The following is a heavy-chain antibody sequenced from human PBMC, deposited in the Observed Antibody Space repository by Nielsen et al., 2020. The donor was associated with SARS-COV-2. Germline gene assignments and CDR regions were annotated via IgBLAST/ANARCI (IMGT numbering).Heavy chain of an antibody. J-gene: IGHJ6*02. CDR1: GGSFSGYY. CDR3: ARSFGDYEGGTYYYYYGMDV. V-gene: IGHV4-34*01. CDR2: INHTGST. Sequence: SETLSLTCAVYGGSFSGYYWSWIRQPPGKGLEWIGEINHTGSTNYNPSLKSRVTISLDTSKNQFSLKLSSATAADTAVYYCARSFGDYEGGTYYYYYGMDVWGQGTTVTVSS. D-gene: IGHD4-17*01.